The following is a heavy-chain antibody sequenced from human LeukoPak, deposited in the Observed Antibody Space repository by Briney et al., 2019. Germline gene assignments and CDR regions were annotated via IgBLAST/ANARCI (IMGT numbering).Heavy chain of an antibody. V-gene: IGHV3-21*01. J-gene: IGHJ4*02. Sequence: GGSLRLSCAASGFTFSSYSMNWVRQAPGKGLEWVSSISSSSSYIYYADSVKGRFTISRDNAKNSLYLQMNSLRAEDTAVYYCARDPLTYSSSWDYWGQGTLVTVSS. D-gene: IGHD6-13*01. CDR2: ISSSSSYI. CDR1: GFTFSSYS. CDR3: ARDPLTYSSSWDY.